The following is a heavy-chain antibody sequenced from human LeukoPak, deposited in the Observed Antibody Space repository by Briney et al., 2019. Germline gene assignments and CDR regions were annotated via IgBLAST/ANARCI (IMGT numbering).Heavy chain of an antibody. CDR1: GFTFSNYA. J-gene: IGHJ4*02. V-gene: IGHV3-23*01. Sequence: GGSLRLSCAASGFTFSNYAMSWVRQAPGKGLEWVAGISDRGGNTYYVDSVKGRFTVARDSSKNTLYLQMNSLSSEDTAVYHCVKDRAEGKKWLAQFDSWGQGTLVTVSS. D-gene: IGHD6-19*01. CDR2: ISDRGGNT. CDR3: VKDRAEGKKWLAQFDS.